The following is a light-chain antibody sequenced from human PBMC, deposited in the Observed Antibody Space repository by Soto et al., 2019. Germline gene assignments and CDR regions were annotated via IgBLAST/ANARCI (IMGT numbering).Light chain of an antibody. CDR2: YES. Sequence: SYELTQPPSVSVAPGKTARITCGGNNIGSKSEHWYQQKPGQAPVMVIYYESDRPSGIPERFSGSNSGNTATLTISRVEAGDEADYYCQVWDSSSDHVVFGGGTKLTVL. CDR3: QVWDSSSDHVV. V-gene: IGLV3-21*04. J-gene: IGLJ2*01. CDR1: NIGSKS.